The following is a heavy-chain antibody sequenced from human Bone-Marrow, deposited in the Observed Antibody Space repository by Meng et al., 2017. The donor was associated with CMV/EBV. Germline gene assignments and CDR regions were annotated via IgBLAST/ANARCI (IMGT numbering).Heavy chain of an antibody. CDR3: ARGGGYCSGTSCYNDY. CDR2: IDHSGST. D-gene: IGHD2-2*02. CDR1: GGSISGYY. V-gene: IGHV4-34*01. J-gene: IGHJ4*02. Sequence: SETLSLTCTVSGGSISGYYWTWIRQPPRKGLEWIGEIDHSGSTNYNPSLKSRVTISVDTSKSQFSLRLSSVTAADTAIYYCARGGGYCSGTSCYNDYWGQGMLVTVSS.